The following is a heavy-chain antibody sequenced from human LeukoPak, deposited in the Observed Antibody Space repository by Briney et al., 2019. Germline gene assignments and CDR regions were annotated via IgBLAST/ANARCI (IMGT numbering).Heavy chain of an antibody. CDR1: GFTFSSYA. CDR2: ISSNGGST. J-gene: IGHJ6*02. D-gene: IGHD2-15*01. V-gene: IGHV3-64D*06. Sequence: GGSLRLSCSASGFTFSSYAMHWVRQAPGKGLEYVSAISSNGGSTYYADSVKGRFTISRDNSKNTLYLQMSSLRAEDTAVYYCVNVVGTYYYGMDVWGQGTTVTVSS. CDR3: VNVVGTYYYGMDV.